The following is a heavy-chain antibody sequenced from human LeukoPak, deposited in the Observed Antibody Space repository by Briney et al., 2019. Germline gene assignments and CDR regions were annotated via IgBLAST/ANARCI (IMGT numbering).Heavy chain of an antibody. CDR2: INLNSGGT. D-gene: IGHD3-10*01. CDR1: GYTFTGYY. V-gene: IGHV1-2*02. J-gene: IGHJ4*02. CDR3: ARGGGSGSYYNGYFDY. Sequence: AXXKVSCKASGYTFTGYYMHWVRQAPGQGLEWMGWINLNSGGTNYAQKFQGRVTMTRDTSISTAYMELSRLRSDDTAVYYCARGGGSGSYYNGYFDYWGQGTLVTVSS.